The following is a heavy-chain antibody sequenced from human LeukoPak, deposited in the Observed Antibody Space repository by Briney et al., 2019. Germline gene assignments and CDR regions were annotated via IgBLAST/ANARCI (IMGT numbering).Heavy chain of an antibody. CDR3: AREIQLLTEYWFDP. CDR2: INWNGGST. D-gene: IGHD2-2*01. CDR1: GFTFDDYG. J-gene: IGHJ5*02. V-gene: IGHV3-20*04. Sequence: PGGSLRLSCAASGFTFDDYGMSWVRQAPGKGLEWVSGINWNGGSTGYADSVKGRFTISRDNAKNSLYLQMNSLRAEDTALYYCAREIQLLTEYWFDPWGQGTLVTVSS.